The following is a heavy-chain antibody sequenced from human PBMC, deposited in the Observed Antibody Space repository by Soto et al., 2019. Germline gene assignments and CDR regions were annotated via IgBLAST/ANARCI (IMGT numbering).Heavy chain of an antibody. Sequence: ASVKVSCKASGGTFSSYAISWVRQAPGQGLEWMGGIIPIFGTANYAQKFQGRVTITADESTSTAYMELSSLRSEDTAVYYCAGGYSGYRDYYYYYGMDVWGQGTTVTVSS. CDR3: AGGYSGYRDYYYYYGMDV. CDR1: GGTFSSYA. V-gene: IGHV1-69*13. J-gene: IGHJ6*02. CDR2: IIPIFGTA. D-gene: IGHD5-12*01.